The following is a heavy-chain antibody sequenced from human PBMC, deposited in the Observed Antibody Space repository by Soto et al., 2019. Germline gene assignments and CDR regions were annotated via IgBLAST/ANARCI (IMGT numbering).Heavy chain of an antibody. CDR2: ISAYNGNT. D-gene: IGHD1-26*01. V-gene: IGHV1-18*04. Sequence: GASVKVSCKASGHTFTSYGISWVRQAPGQGLEWMGWISAYNGNTNYAQKLQGRVTMTTDTSTSTAYMELRSLRSDDTAVYYCARDHYIVGATGYFDYWGQGTLVTVSS. J-gene: IGHJ4*02. CDR3: ARDHYIVGATGYFDY. CDR1: GHTFTSYG.